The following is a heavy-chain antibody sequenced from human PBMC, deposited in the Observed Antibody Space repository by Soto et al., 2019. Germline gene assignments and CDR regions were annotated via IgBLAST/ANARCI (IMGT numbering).Heavy chain of an antibody. CDR1: GFIFSNYN. Sequence: QEQVVESGGGVVQPGRSLRLSCVASGFIFSNYNMHWVRQAPGKGLEWVAVIWYDGSNKYYADSVKGRFTISRDNSKNTQYLQMSSRRDEDTAVYYCARDDYGMDVWGQGTTVTVSS. J-gene: IGHJ6*02. CDR2: IWYDGSNK. CDR3: ARDDYGMDV. V-gene: IGHV3-33*01.